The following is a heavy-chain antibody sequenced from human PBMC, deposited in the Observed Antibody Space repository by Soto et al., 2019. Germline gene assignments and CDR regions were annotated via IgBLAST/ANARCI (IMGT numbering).Heavy chain of an antibody. J-gene: IGHJ4*02. CDR1: GGSFSGYY. V-gene: IGHV4-34*01. Sequence: QVQLQQWGAGLLKPSETLSLTCAVYGGSFSGYYWSWIRQPPGKGLEWIGEINHSGSTYYNPSLKTRVTIAVDTSKNPFSLKMSAVTAADTAVYYGARHLGEAYFAYWGQGTLVTVSS. CDR3: ARHLGEAYFAY. CDR2: INHSGST.